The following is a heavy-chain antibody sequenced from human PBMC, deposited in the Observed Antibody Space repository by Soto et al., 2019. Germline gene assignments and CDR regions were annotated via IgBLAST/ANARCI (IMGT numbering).Heavy chain of an antibody. CDR3: AREVPYCSSTSCYGPNYCYYSGMDV. CDR2: IIPIFGTA. D-gene: IGHD2-2*01. J-gene: IGHJ6*02. Sequence: SVKVSCKASGGTFSSYAISWVRQAPGQGLEWMGGIIPIFGTANYAQKFQGRVTITADKSTSTAYMELSSLRSEDTAVYYCAREVPYCSSTSCYGPNYCYYSGMDVWGQGTTVTSP. V-gene: IGHV1-69*06. CDR1: GGTFSSYA.